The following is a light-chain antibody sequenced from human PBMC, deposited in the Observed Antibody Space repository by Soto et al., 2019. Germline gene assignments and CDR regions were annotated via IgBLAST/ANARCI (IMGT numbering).Light chain of an antibody. CDR3: QKYSGAPA. J-gene: IGKJ1*01. Sequence: DIQMTQSPSTLSASVGDRVIITCRASQSISSRLAWYQQSPGKAPKLLMSQASSLETGVPSRFSGSGSGTEFTLTISSLQPDDFATYFCQKYSGAPAFGQGTKVEIK. CDR1: QSISSR. CDR2: QAS. V-gene: IGKV1-5*03.